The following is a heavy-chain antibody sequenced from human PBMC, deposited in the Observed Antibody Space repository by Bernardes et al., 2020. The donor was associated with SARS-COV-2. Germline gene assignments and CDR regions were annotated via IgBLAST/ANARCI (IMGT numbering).Heavy chain of an antibody. CDR1: GYTFTTHW. CDR3: ARHGRGDLPFDS. D-gene: IGHD4-17*01. J-gene: IGHJ4*02. Sequence: GESLKISCTGSGYTFTTHWIAWVRQMPGKGLEWMGIIYPVDSKTRYSPSFQGQVTISADESGDTAYLQWSRLKASDTAMYYCARHGRGDLPFDSWGQGTLVTVSS. V-gene: IGHV5-51*01. CDR2: IYPVDSKT.